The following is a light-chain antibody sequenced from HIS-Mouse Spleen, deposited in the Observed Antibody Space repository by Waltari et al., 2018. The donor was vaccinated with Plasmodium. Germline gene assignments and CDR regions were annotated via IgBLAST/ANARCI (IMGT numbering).Light chain of an antibody. V-gene: IGLV3-1*01. J-gene: IGLJ2*01. CDR3: QAWDSSTVV. Sequence: SYELTQPPSVSVSPGQTASTTCSGDKLGDNYACWYQQKPGQSPVLVIYQDSKRPSGIPARFSGSNSGNTATLTISGTQAMDEADYYCQAWDSSTVVFGGGTKLTVL. CDR1: KLGDNY. CDR2: QDS.